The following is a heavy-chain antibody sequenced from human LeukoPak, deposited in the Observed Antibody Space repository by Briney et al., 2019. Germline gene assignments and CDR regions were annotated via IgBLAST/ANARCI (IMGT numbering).Heavy chain of an antibody. Sequence: SETLSLTCTVSGGSISSYYWSWIRQPPGKGLEAIGYIYTSGSTNYNPSLKSRVNISVDTSKNQFSLKLSSVPAADTAVYYCARQFEDIVVVPAAIEDYYYYMDVWGKGTTVTVSS. D-gene: IGHD2-2*02. CDR2: IYTSGST. CDR3: ARQFEDIVVVPAAIEDYYYYMDV. V-gene: IGHV4-4*09. CDR1: GGSISSYY. J-gene: IGHJ6*03.